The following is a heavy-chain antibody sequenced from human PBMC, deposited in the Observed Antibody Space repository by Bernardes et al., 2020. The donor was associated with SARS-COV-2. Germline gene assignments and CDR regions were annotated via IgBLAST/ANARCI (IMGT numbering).Heavy chain of an antibody. D-gene: IGHD3-10*01. Sequence: SETLSLTCAVYGGSFSGYYWSWIRQPPGKGLEWIGEINHSGSTNYNPSLKSRVTISVDTSKNQFSLKLSSVTAADTAVYYCARGPLSRRITMVRGVPRGYGMDVWGQGTTVTVSS. V-gene: IGHV4-34*01. CDR1: GGSFSGYY. CDR3: ARGPLSRRITMVRGVPRGYGMDV. J-gene: IGHJ6*02. CDR2: INHSGST.